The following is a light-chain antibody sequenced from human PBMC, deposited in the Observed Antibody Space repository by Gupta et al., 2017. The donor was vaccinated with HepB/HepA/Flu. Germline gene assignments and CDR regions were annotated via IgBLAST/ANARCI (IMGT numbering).Light chain of an antibody. CDR3: QQLSNWPPLT. J-gene: IGKJ4*01. Sequence: ELVLTQSPATLSLSPWERATLSCRASQSVSSYLAWYQQKPGQAPRLLIYDASNRDTGIPARFSGSGYGTDLTLTISSREQEDFAVYYCQQLSNWPPLTFGGGTKVEIK. CDR1: QSVSSY. V-gene: IGKV3-11*01. CDR2: DAS.